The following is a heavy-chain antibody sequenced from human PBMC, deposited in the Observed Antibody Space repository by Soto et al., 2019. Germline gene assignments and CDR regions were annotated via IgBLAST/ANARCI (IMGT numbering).Heavy chain of an antibody. J-gene: IGHJ3*02. Sequence: LRLSCAASGFTFDDYALHWVRQAPKKGLEWVSGVSWNSDSIGYADSVKGRFTISRDNAKNSLYLQMNSLRSEDTALYYCAKDRVRGCGGGTCYSNAFDIWGQGTMVTVSS. CDR3: AKDRVRGCGGGTCYSNAFDI. CDR2: VSWNSDSI. D-gene: IGHD2-15*01. CDR1: GFTFDDYA. V-gene: IGHV3-9*01.